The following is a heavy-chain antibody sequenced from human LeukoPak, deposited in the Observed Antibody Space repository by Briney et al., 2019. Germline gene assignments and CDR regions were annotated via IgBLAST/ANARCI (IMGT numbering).Heavy chain of an antibody. CDR2: IKSDGST. J-gene: IGHJ1*01. CDR1: GLTFSTYW. D-gene: IGHD3-22*01. CDR3: ARAPSEIGGYYPEYFRH. V-gene: IGHV3-74*01. Sequence: GGSLRLSCAASGLTFSTYWMHWVRQAPGKGLVWVSRIKSDGSTNYADSVKGRFTISRDNAKNTVSLQMNSLRPEDTGVYYCARAPSEIGGYYPEYFRHWGQGTLVTASS.